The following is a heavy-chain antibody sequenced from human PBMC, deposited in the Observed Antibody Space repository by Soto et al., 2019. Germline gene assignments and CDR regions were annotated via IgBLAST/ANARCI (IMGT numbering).Heavy chain of an antibody. CDR2: ISSSGSTI. J-gene: IGHJ5*01. CDR1: GFTFSSYE. D-gene: IGHD5-18*01. V-gene: IGHV3-48*03. CDR3: AREGLVVGYSYGFDS. Sequence: AGGSLRLSCAASGFTFSSYEMNWVRQAPGKGLEWVSHISSSGSTIYYADSVKGRFTISRDNAKNSLYLQMNSLRAEDTAVYYCAREGLVVGYSYGFDSWGQGTLVTVSS.